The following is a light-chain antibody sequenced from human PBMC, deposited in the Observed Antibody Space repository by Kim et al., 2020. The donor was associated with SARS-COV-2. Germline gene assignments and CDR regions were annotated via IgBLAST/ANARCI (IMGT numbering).Light chain of an antibody. V-gene: IGKV1-16*01. CDR1: QDIRKH. J-gene: IGKJ2*01. CDR3: QQYNNYPYT. CDR2: DAS. Sequence: DIQMTQSPSSLSASVGDGVTITCRASQDIRKHLDWYQQKPGKAPKVLIYDASGLINGVPSRFSGSGSGTDFALTISGLQPEDSATYYCQQYNNYPYTFGRGTKVDIK.